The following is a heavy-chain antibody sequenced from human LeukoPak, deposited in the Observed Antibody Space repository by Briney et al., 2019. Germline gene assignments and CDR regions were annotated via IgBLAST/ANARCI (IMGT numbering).Heavy chain of an antibody. V-gene: IGHV1-8*01. CDR2: MNPNSGNT. J-gene: IGHJ5*02. D-gene: IGHD6-13*01. CDR1: GYTFTSYD. Sequence: ASVTVSCTASGYTFTSYDFNWVRQATGQGLEWMGWMNPNSGNTGYAQKFQGRVTMTRNTSISTAYMELSSLRSEDTAVYYCARVRLAAPAFDPWGQGTLVTVSS. CDR3: ARVRLAAPAFDP.